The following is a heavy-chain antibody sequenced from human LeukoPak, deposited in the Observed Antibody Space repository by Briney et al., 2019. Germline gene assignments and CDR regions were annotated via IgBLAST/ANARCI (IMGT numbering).Heavy chain of an antibody. CDR1: GFTFRSHW. Sequence: GGSLRLSCAASGFTFRSHWMHWVRQAPGKGLIWVSRIDGDESATYYGDSVKGRFTISRDNAKNSLYLQMNSLRAEDTAVYYCAELGITMIGGVWGKGTTVTISS. J-gene: IGHJ6*04. CDR3: AELGITMIGGV. D-gene: IGHD3-10*02. V-gene: IGHV3-74*01. CDR2: IDGDESAT.